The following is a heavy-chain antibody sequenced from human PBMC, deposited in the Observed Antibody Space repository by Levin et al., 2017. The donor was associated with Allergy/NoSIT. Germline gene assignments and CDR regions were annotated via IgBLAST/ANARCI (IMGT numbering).Heavy chain of an antibody. V-gene: IGHV1-46*01. CDR1: GYTFTTYH. J-gene: IGHJ4*02. CDR2: INPNGGST. CDR3: ARRGVLSGSYSFFDY. Sequence: ASVKVSCKVSGYTFTTYHIHWVRQAPGQGLEWMGVINPNGGSTTYAQKFQDRVTMTSDTSTNTVYMDLSSLRSEDSAIYFCARRGVLSGSYSFFDYWGQGTLVTVSS. D-gene: IGHD1-26*01.